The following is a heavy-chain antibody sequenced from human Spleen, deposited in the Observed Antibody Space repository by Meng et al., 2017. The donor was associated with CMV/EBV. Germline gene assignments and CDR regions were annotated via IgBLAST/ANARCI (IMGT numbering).Heavy chain of an antibody. V-gene: IGHV3-23*01. D-gene: IGHD6-6*01. CDR3: AREEIEYSSSSPTWGY. J-gene: IGHJ4*02. Sequence: GESLKISCAASGFSFSSNPMTWVRQAPRKGLEWVSGITAIGGVTYYADSVKGRFTMSRDSSKNTVYLQMNSLRAEDTAVYYCAREEIEYSSSSPTWGYWGQGTLVTVSS. CDR2: ITAIGGVT. CDR1: GFSFSSNP.